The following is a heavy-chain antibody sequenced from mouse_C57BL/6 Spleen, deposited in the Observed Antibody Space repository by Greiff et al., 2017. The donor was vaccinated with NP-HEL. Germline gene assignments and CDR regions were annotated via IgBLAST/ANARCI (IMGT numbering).Heavy chain of an antibody. CDR1: GYTFTSYG. V-gene: IGHV1-58*01. J-gene: IGHJ3*01. Sequence: VQLQQSGAELVRPGSSVKMSCKTSGYTFTSYGINWVKQRPGQGLEWIGYIYIGNGYTEYNEKFKGKATLTSDTSSSTAYMQLSSLTSEDSAIYFCARPPSYYYGSSSPAWFAYWGQGTLVTVSA. D-gene: IGHD1-1*01. CDR2: IYIGNGYT. CDR3: ARPPSYYYGSSSPAWFAY.